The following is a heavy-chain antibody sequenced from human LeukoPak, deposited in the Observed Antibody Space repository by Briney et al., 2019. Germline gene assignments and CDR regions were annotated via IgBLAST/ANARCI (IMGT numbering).Heavy chain of an antibody. CDR2: IYHSGST. Sequence: SETLSLTCTVSGYSISSGYYWGWIRQHPGKGLEWIGSIYHSGSTYYNPSLKSRVTISVDKSKNQFSLRLSSVTAADTAVYYCAREGAARNFDYWGQGILVTVSS. D-gene: IGHD6-6*01. J-gene: IGHJ4*02. V-gene: IGHV4-38-2*02. CDR1: GYSISSGYY. CDR3: AREGAARNFDY.